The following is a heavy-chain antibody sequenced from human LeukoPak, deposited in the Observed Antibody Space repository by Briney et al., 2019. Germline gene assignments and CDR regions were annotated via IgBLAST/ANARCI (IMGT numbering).Heavy chain of an antibody. J-gene: IGHJ4*02. CDR2: IYCNDDK. Sequence: SGPTLVKPTQTLTLTCTFSGFSLSTSGVGVGWIRQPPGKALEWLALIYCNDDKRFSPSLKSRLTITKDASKNQVVLTMTNVDPVDTATYYCARRSVTTLDSWGQGTLVTVSS. CDR3: ARRSVTTLDS. D-gene: IGHD4-17*01. CDR1: GFSLSTSGVG. V-gene: IGHV2-5*01.